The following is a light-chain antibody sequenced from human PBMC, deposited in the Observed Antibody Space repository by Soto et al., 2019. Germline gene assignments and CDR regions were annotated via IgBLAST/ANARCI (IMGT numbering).Light chain of an antibody. CDR3: QQANSFPLT. CDR1: QGVSSW. CDR2: TTS. Sequence: DIRMTQSPSFVSASVGDTVTITCRASQGVSSWLAWYQQKPGKAPKLLIYTTSYLQSGVPSRFSGSGSGAVFTLTISSLQPEDFATYYCQQANSFPLTFVGGTKVEI. J-gene: IGKJ4*01. V-gene: IGKV1-12*01.